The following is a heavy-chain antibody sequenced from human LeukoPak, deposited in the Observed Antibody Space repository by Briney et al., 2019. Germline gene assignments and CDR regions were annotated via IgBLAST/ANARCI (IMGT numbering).Heavy chain of an antibody. CDR2: IYYSGST. J-gene: IGHJ4*02. V-gene: IGHV4-39*01. CDR3: ATEPYSSGLTLVFDY. D-gene: IGHD6-19*01. Sequence: SETLSLTCTVSGGSISSSSYYWGWIRQPPGKGLEWIGSIYYSGSTYYNPSLKSRVTISVDTSKNQFSLKLSSVTAADTAVYYCATEPYSSGLTLVFDYWGQGTLVTVSS. CDR1: GGSISSSSYY.